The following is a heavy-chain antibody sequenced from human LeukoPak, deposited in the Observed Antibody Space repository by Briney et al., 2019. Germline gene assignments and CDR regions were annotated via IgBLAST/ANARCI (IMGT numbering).Heavy chain of an antibody. J-gene: IGHJ5*01. CDR2: IGSYGGDT. CDR3: ARDLWNFDDSGGYNRDFDS. CDR1: TSR. D-gene: IGHD3-22*01. V-gene: IGHV1-18*01. Sequence: ASVKVSCKATSRISWVRQAPGEGLEWMGWIGSYGGDTYYAQKLQGRVTLTTGTSTTTTYMELRSLRSDDTAVYYCARDLWNFDDSGGYNRDFDSWGQGTLVTVSS.